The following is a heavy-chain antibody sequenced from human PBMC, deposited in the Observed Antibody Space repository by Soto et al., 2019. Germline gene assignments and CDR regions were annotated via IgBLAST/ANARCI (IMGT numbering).Heavy chain of an antibody. CDR3: ANYQWFPRDYYYYGMDV. CDR1: GFTFSSYA. CDR2: ISGSGGST. V-gene: IGHV3-23*01. J-gene: IGHJ6*02. Sequence: GGSLRLSCAASGFTFSSYAMSWVRQAPGKGLEWVSAISGSGGSTYYADSVKGRFTISRDNSKNTLYLQMNSLRAEDTAVYYCANYQWFPRDYYYYGMDVWGQGTTVTVSS. D-gene: IGHD3-22*01.